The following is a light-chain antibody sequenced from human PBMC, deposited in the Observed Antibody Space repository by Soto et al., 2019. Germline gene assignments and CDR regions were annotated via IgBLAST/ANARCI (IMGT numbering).Light chain of an antibody. J-gene: IGLJ2*01. V-gene: IGLV2-14*03. CDR3: TSWTTSTTMI. CDR1: SSDIGAYNY. CDR2: DVN. Sequence: QSALTQPASVSGSPGQSITISCTGTSSDIGAYNYVSWYQQHPGKAPKRMIYDVNIRPSGVSNRFSGSKSGNTASLTISGLQAEDEADYYCTSWTTSTTMIFGGGTKLTVL.